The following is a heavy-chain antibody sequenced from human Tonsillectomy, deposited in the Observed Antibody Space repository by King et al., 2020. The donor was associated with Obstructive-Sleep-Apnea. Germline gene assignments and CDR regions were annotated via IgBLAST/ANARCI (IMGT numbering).Heavy chain of an antibody. Sequence: VQLVESGGGLVKPGGSLRLSCAAFGFTFSHAWMSWVRQAPGKGLEWVGRIKSKSDGGTTDYSAPVKGRFIISRDDSKNTLYLQMNSLRTEDTAVYYCTARGYGYEGYYGMDGWGQGTTVTVSS. CDR2: IKSKSDGGTT. D-gene: IGHD5-18*01. J-gene: IGHJ6*02. CDR1: GFTFSHAW. V-gene: IGHV3-15*01. CDR3: TARGYGYEGYYGMDG.